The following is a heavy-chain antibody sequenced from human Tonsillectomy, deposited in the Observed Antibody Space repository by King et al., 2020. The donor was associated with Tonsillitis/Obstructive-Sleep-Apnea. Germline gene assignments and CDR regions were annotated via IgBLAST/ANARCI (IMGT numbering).Heavy chain of an antibody. CDR3: ARGPRGYSYGSVDY. CDR1: GYTFTDYY. Sequence: QLVQSGAEVKKPGASVKVSCKASGYTFTDYYMHWVRQAPGQGLEWMGWINPNSGGTDSAQKFRGRVTMTRDTSISTAYMELSSLTSDDPAVYYWARGPRGYSYGSVDYWGQGTLVTVSS. CDR2: INPNSGGT. V-gene: IGHV1-2*02. D-gene: IGHD5-18*01. J-gene: IGHJ4*02.